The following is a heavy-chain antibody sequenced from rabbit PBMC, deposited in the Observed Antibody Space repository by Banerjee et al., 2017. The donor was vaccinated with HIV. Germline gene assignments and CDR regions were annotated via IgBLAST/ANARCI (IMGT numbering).Heavy chain of an antibody. CDR2: IYAGSSGST. CDR3: ARGDYDDYLGYKL. V-gene: IGHV1S40*01. Sequence: QSLEESGGDLVKPGASLTLTCTASGFSFSNNYWICWVRQAPGKGLEWIACIYAGSSGSTYYASWAKGRFTISKTSSTTVTLQMTSLTAADTATYFCARGDYDDYLGYKLWGPGTLVTVS. D-gene: IGHD2-1*01. CDR1: GFSFSNNYW. J-gene: IGHJ4*01.